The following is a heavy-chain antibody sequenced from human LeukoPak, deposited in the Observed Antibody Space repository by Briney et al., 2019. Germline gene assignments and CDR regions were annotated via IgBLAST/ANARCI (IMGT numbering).Heavy chain of an antibody. CDR1: GFTFSSYA. J-gene: IGHJ5*02. CDR3: ARGGHDVIGELLSWFDP. Sequence: GRSLRLSCAASGFTFSSYAMHRVRQAPGKGLEWGAVISYDGSNKHYEDSVKGRFTISRDNSKNTLYLQMNSLRAEDTAVYYCARGGHDVIGELLSWFDPWGQGTLVTVSS. D-gene: IGHD3-10*01. CDR2: ISYDGSNK. V-gene: IGHV3-30*04.